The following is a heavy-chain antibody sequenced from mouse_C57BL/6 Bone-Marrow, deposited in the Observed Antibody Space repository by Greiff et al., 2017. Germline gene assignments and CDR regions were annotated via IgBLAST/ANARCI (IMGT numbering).Heavy chain of an antibody. Sequence: EVQLVESGGDLVKPGGSLKLSCAASGFTLSSYGMSWVRQTPDKRLEWVATISSGGSYTYYPDRVKGRFTISRDNAKNTLYLQMSSLKSEDTAMYYCARLLGWFAYWGQGTLVTVSA. CDR3: ARLLGWFAY. V-gene: IGHV5-6*01. D-gene: IGHD2-10*02. CDR1: GFTLSSYG. J-gene: IGHJ3*01. CDR2: ISSGGSYT.